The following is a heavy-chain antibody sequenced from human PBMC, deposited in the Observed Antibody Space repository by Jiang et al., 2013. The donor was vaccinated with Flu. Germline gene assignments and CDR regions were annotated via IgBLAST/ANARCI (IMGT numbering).Heavy chain of an antibody. CDR2: IKSNFDGGAS. CDR1: GFSFSDAW. V-gene: IGHV3-15*05. J-gene: IGHJ6*02. CDR3: TTEEAV. Sequence: VQLVESGGGLVKPGESLRLSCAASGFSFSDAWMSWVRQAPGKGLEWVGRIKSNFDGGASDYAAPVKGRFTISRDDSINTLYLQMNSLKIEDTAIYYCTTEEAVWGRGTTVTASS.